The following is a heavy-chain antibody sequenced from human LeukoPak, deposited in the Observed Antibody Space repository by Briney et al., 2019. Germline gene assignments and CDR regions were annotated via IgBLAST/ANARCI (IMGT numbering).Heavy chain of an antibody. CDR1: GGFISSYY. J-gene: IGHJ4*02. Sequence: SETLSLTCTVSGGFISSYYWSWIRQPPGTGLERIGYIYYSGSTNYNPSLKSRVTISVDTSKNQFSLKLSSVTAADTAVYYCARHDSSGWYLFDYWGQGTLVTVSS. CDR3: ARHDSSGWYLFDY. V-gene: IGHV4-59*01. CDR2: IYYSGST. D-gene: IGHD6-19*01.